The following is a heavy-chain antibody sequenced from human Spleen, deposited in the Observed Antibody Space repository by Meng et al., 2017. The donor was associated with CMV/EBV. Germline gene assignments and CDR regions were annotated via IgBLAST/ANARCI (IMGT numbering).Heavy chain of an antibody. Sequence: GESLKISCAASGFTFSDYYMSWIRQAPGKGLECVSYISCSGSNTYYADSVKGRFTISRDNAKNSLYLQMNSLRDEDTAVYYCARDHRYSGYDPIDYWGQGTLVTVSS. V-gene: IGHV3-11*04. CDR2: ISCSGSNT. J-gene: IGHJ4*02. CDR3: ARDHRYSGYDPIDY. D-gene: IGHD5-12*01. CDR1: GFTFSDYY.